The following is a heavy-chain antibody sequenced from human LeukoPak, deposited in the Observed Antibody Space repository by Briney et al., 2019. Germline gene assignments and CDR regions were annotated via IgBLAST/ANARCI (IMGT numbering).Heavy chain of an antibody. J-gene: IGHJ5*02. V-gene: IGHV3-30-3*01. CDR3: ARDGIAGYNWFDP. D-gene: IGHD6-13*01. CDR1: GFTFSNYA. Sequence: GGSLRVSCAASGFTFSNYAMHWDSQAPGNGLKWIAVISYDGSNKYYADSVKGRFTISRDNSKNTLYLQMNSLRAEDTAVYYCARDGIAGYNWFDPWGQGTLVTVSS. CDR2: ISYDGSNK.